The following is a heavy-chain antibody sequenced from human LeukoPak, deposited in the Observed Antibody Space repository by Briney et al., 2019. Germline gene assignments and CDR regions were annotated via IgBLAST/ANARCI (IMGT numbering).Heavy chain of an antibody. D-gene: IGHD5-18*01. V-gene: IGHV3-74*01. J-gene: IGHJ4*02. Sequence: GSLRLSCAASRFTFSTYWMHWARQAPGKGLVWVSRINSDGSSTGYADSVKGRFTISRDNAKNSLSLQMNSLRAEDTAVYYCARAITNYGYIFDYWGQGTLVTVSS. CDR3: ARAITNYGYIFDY. CDR1: RFTFSTYW. CDR2: INSDGSST.